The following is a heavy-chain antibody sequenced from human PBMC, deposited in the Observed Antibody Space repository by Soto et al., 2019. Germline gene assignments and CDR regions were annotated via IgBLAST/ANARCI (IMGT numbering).Heavy chain of an antibody. CDR3: ATGGRGFCSGHNWSEP. V-gene: IGHV3-7*03. CDR2: IKQDGSEK. D-gene: IGHD3-3*01. Sequence: PGGSLRPSCAASGFTCSSHWVSWDRQAPGQGLEWVANIKQDGSEKYYVDSVKGRFTISRDNAKHSLYMQMNSLRAEDTAVYYGATGGRGFCSGHNWSEPWGKRTRGTLS. J-gene: IGHJ5*02. CDR1: GFTCSSHW.